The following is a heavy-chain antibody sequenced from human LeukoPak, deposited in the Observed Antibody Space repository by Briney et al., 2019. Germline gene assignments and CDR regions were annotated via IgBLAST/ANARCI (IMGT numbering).Heavy chain of an antibody. Sequence: SETLSLTCTVSGGSISSSSYYWGWIRQPPGKGLEWIGSIYYSGSTYYNPSLKSRVTISVDTSKNQFSLKLSSVTAADTAVYYCARHRGGNSRWYFVYWGQGTLVTVSS. CDR2: IYYSGST. V-gene: IGHV4-39*01. CDR3: ARHRGGNSRWYFVY. CDR1: GGSISSSSYY. D-gene: IGHD4-23*01. J-gene: IGHJ4*02.